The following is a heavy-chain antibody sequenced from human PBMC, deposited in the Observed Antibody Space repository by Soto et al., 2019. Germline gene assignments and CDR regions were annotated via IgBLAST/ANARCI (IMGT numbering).Heavy chain of an antibody. CDR2: ISHGGSNK. D-gene: IGHD2-2*01. CDR1: GCTFSGYC. V-gene: IGHV3-30*03. Sequence: GGTLILSCAASGCTFSGYCMHWVRQPPGKGLEWVADISHGGSNKYYAASVRVRLSIYRDNYQNTLYLRMVSARAEDMALYYRGIIIVAFDCSSPSCYDSGMDVWGQGTTVTVSS. J-gene: IGHJ6*02. CDR3: GIIIVAFDCSSPSCYDSGMDV.